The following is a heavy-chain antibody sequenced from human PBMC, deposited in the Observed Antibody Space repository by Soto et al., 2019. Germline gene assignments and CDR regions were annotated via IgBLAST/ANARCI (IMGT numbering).Heavy chain of an antibody. V-gene: IGHV4-59*08. J-gene: IGHJ4*02. CDR2: IYYSGST. CDR3: ASSLGMIPTYDQ. CDR1: GGSISSYY. Sequence: PSETLSLTCTVSGGSISSYYWSWIRQPPGKGLEWIGYIYYSGSTNYNPSLKSRVTISVDTSKNQFSLKLSSVTAADTAVYYCASSLGMIPTYDQWGPGSLVTLCS. D-gene: IGHD3-16*01.